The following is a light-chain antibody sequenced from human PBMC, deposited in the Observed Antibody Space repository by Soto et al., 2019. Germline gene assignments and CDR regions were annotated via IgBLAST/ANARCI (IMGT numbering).Light chain of an antibody. CDR1: QSVRSN. J-gene: IGKJ4*01. CDR3: QQYINWPPLT. V-gene: IGKV3-15*01. CDR2: GAS. Sequence: EIVLTQSPATLSVSPGERATLSCRASQSVRSNLAWYQQKPRQGPRLLIFGASTRATNIPARFSGSGSGTEFTLTISSLQSEDFAVYYCQQYINWPPLTFGGGTKVEIK.